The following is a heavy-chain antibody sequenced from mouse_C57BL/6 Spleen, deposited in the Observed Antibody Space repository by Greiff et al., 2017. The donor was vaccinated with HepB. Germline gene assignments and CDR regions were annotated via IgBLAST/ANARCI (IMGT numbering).Heavy chain of an antibody. CDR2: INPNNGGT. CDR1: GYTFTDYY. Sequence: VQLQQSGPELVKPGASVKISCKASGYTFTDYYMNWVKQSHGKSLEWIGDINPNNGGTSYNQKFKGKATLTVDKSSSTAYMELRSLTSEDSAVYYCARKYDYDVSWFAYWGQGTLVTVSA. D-gene: IGHD2-4*01. J-gene: IGHJ3*01. CDR3: ARKYDYDVSWFAY. V-gene: IGHV1-26*01.